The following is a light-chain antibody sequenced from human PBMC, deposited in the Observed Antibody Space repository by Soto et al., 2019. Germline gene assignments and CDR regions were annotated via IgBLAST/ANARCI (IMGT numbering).Light chain of an antibody. CDR3: QQYNNWPSGT. CDR1: QSVSSN. V-gene: IGKV3D-15*01. J-gene: IGKJ5*01. Sequence: EIVMTQSPATLSVSPGERATLSCRASQSVSSNLAWYQQKPGQAPRLLIHGASIRATGIPARFSGSGSGTEFTLTISSLQSEDFAVYYCQQYNNWPSGTFGQGTRLEIK. CDR2: GAS.